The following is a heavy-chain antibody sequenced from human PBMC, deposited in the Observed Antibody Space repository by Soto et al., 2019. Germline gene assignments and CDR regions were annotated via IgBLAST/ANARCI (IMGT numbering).Heavy chain of an antibody. CDR1: GGSISIGTDY. D-gene: IGHD2-21*02. V-gene: IGHV4-39*07. CDR2: IHYSGST. J-gene: IGHJ4*02. CDR3: ARVGYCGGDCSFPDY. Sequence: SDPLSLTCDGSGGSISIGTDYWGWIRQPPGKGLEWIGNIHYSGSTKYNPSLKSRLNISVDTSKNQFSLKLSSVTAADTAVYYCARVGYCGGDCSFPDYWGQGTLVTVS.